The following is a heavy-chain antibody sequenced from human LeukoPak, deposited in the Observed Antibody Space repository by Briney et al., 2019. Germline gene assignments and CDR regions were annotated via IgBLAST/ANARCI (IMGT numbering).Heavy chain of an antibody. CDR1: GFTFSSYA. CDR3: AFQGGPRTMVREDAFDI. CDR2: ISGSGGST. J-gene: IGHJ3*02. D-gene: IGHD3-10*01. Sequence: SGGSLRLSCAASGFTFSSYAMSWVRQAPGKGLEWVSAISGSGGSTYYADSVKGRFTISRDNSKNTLYLQMNSLRAEDTAVYYCAFQGGPRTMVREDAFDIWGQGTMVTVSS. V-gene: IGHV3-23*01.